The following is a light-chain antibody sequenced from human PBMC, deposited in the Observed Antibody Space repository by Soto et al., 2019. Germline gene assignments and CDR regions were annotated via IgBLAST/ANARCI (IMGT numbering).Light chain of an antibody. CDR1: TSDIGAYNY. J-gene: IGLJ1*01. V-gene: IGLV2-8*01. Sequence: SVPTQPPSASGSPGQSVTISCTETTSDIGAYNYVSWYQQRPGKAPKLIIYEVTRRPSGVPDRIFGSKYDTTASLTVSGLQAEDEADYSCSSFAGTTSFVFGPGTKVTVL. CDR2: EVT. CDR3: SSFAGTTSFV.